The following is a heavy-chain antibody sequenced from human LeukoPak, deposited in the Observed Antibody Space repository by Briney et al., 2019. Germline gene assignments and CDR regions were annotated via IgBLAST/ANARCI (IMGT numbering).Heavy chain of an antibody. CDR1: GFTFSRSW. J-gene: IGHJ5*02. CDR2: IKDDGSEK. Sequence: GGSLRLSCAASGFTFSRSWMHWVRQAPGKGLEWVASIKDDGSEKYYVDSVKGRFTISRDNAKNSLYLQMNSLRAEDTAMYYCASSGWYSTPNWFDPWGQGTLVIVSS. D-gene: IGHD6-19*01. CDR3: ASSGWYSTPNWFDP. V-gene: IGHV3-7*01.